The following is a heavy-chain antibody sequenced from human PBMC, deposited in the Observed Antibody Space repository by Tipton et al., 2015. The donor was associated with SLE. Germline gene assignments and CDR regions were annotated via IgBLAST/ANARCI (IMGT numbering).Heavy chain of an antibody. Sequence: TLSLTCAVYGGSFSGYYWSWIRQPPGKGLEWIGEINHSGSTNYNPSLKSRVTISVDTSKNQFSLKLSSVTPADTAVYYCARVPGYSSSWDAFDIWGQGTMVTVSS. CDR1: GGSFSGYY. CDR3: ARVPGYSSSWDAFDI. J-gene: IGHJ3*02. D-gene: IGHD6-13*01. CDR2: INHSGST. V-gene: IGHV4-34*01.